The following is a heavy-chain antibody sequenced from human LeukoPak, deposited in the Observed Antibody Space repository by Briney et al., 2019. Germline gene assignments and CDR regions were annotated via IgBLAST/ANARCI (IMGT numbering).Heavy chain of an antibody. CDR2: IHPGDSDT. D-gene: IGHD3-3*01. J-gene: IGHJ4*02. V-gene: IGHV5-51*01. CDR1: GYSFTSYW. CDR3: ARHKGIRFLERTSPFGY. Sequence: GESLKISCKGSGYSFTSYWIGWVRQMPGKGLEWMGIIHPGDSDTRYSPSFQGQVTISADKSISSAYLQWSSLKASDSAMYYCARHKGIRFLERTSPFGYWGQGTLVTVTS.